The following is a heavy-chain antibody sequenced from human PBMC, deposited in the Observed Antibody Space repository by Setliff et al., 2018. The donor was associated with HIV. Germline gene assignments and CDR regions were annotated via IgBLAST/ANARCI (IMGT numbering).Heavy chain of an antibody. V-gene: IGHV4-61*02. Sequence: PSETLSLTCTVSGVSISSGTYYWSWVRQPAGKGLEWIGRIYTSGSTNYNPSLKSLVTISLDTSKNQFSLKLSSVTAADTAVYYCARENGRTNYYYYYGLDVWGQGTTVTVSS. CDR3: ARENGRTNYYYYYGLDV. CDR1: GVSISSGTYY. CDR2: IYTSGST. J-gene: IGHJ6*02.